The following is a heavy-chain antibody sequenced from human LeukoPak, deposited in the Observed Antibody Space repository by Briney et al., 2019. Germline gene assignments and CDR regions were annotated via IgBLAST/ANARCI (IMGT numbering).Heavy chain of an antibody. D-gene: IGHD6-13*01. V-gene: IGHV4-59*01. CDR3: ARASRLVGQQLVLGYFDY. CDR2: IYSSGST. Sequence: SETLSLTCTVSGXSINTYYWSWIRQPPGKGQEWIGYIYSSGSTNYNPSLKSRVTISVDTSKNQFSLSLSSVTAADTAVYYCARASRLVGQQLVLGYFDYWGQGTLVTVSS. CDR1: GXSINTYY. J-gene: IGHJ4*02.